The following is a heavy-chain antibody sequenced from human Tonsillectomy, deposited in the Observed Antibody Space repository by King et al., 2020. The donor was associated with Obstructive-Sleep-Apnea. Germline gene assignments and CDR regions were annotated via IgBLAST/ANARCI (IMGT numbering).Heavy chain of an antibody. CDR1: GFTFSSYA. CDR2: ISGSGGST. Sequence: VQLVESGGGLVQPGGSLRLSCAASGFTFSSYAMSWVRQAPGKGLEWVSAISGSGGSTYYADSVKGRFTISRDNSKNTLYLQMNSLRAEDTAVYYCAKGSSGWYNYYYGMDVWGQGTTVTVSS. J-gene: IGHJ6*02. D-gene: IGHD6-19*01. CDR3: AKGSSGWYNYYYGMDV. V-gene: IGHV3-23*04.